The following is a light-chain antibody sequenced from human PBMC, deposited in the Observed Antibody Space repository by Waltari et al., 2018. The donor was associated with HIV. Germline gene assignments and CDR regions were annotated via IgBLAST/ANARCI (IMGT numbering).Light chain of an antibody. CDR1: QSVSSSF. V-gene: IGKV3-20*01. CDR3: QQYDNSATWT. Sequence: EIALTQSPGTLALSPGERATRSCRASQSVSSSFLAWYQQKPGQAPRLLIYGASSRATYIPDRFSGSGSGTEFTLTISRLEPEDFAVYFCQQYDNSATWTFGQGTKVEIQ. J-gene: IGKJ1*01. CDR2: GAS.